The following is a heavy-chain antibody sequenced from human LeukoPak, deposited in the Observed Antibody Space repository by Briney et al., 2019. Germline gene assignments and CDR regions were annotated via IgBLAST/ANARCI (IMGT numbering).Heavy chain of an antibody. Sequence: PSETLSLTCSVSGGSITRHYWSWIRQSPGKGLERISYISYTGSTRYNPSFQSRVTISLDTSKTHFSLKLTSVTAADTAVYYCARLLNNDNAGDPDTFDMWGPGTVVTVSS. CDR3: ARLLNNDNAGDPDTFDM. CDR1: GGSITRHY. CDR2: ISYTGST. D-gene: IGHD4-17*01. V-gene: IGHV4-59*08. J-gene: IGHJ3*02.